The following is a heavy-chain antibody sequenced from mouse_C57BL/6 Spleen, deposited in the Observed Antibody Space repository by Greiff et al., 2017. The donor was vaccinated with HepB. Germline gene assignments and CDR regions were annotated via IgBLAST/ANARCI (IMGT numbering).Heavy chain of an antibody. V-gene: IGHV1-61*01. CDR2: IYPSDSET. Sequence: VQLQQPGAELVRPGSSVKLSCKASGYTFTSYWMDWVKQRPGQGLEWIGNIYPSDSETHYNQKFKDKATLTVDKSSSTAYMQLSSLTSEDSAVYYCARSIDDGYFLAYWGQGTLVTVSA. D-gene: IGHD2-3*01. CDR1: GYTFTSYW. J-gene: IGHJ3*01. CDR3: ARSIDDGYFLAY.